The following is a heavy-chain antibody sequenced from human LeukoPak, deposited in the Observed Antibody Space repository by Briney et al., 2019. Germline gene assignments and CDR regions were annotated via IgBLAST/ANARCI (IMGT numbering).Heavy chain of an antibody. CDR2: IYYSGST. D-gene: IGHD5-18*01. V-gene: IGHV4-59*01. CDR3: ARGYRYGYHYFDY. Sequence: PSETLSLTCTVSGGSISSYYWSWIRQPPGKGLEWIGYIYYSGSTKYNPSLKSRVTISTDTSKIQLSLNLSTVTAADSAVYYCARGYRYGYHYFDYWGQGTLVIVSS. J-gene: IGHJ4*02. CDR1: GGSISSYY.